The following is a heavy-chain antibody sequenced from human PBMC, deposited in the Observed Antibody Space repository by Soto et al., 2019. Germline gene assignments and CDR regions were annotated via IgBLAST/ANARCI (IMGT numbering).Heavy chain of an antibody. Sequence: GGSLRLSCAASGFTFDDYAMHWVRQAPGKGLEWVSGISWNSGNIGYADSVKGRFTISRDNAKNSLYLQMMSLTAEDTAIYYCVRGGGGGLFDPWGQGTMVTVSS. J-gene: IGHJ5*02. V-gene: IGHV3-9*01. D-gene: IGHD2-15*01. CDR1: GFTFDDYA. CDR3: VRGGGGGLFDP. CDR2: ISWNSGNI.